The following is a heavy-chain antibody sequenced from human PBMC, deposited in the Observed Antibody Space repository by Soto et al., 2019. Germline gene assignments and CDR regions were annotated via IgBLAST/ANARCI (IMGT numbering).Heavy chain of an antibody. V-gene: IGHV4-4*02. Sequence: QVQLQESGPGLVKPSGTLSLTCAVSGGSISSSNWWSWVRQPPGKGLEWIGEIYHSGRTNYNPSLKRRVTISVDKSHHQFSLQLSSVTAADTAVYYCAIGGDYYYHGMDVWGQGTPVTVSS. CDR1: GGSISSSNW. J-gene: IGHJ6*02. CDR3: AIGGDYYYHGMDV. D-gene: IGHD3-10*01. CDR2: IYHSGRT.